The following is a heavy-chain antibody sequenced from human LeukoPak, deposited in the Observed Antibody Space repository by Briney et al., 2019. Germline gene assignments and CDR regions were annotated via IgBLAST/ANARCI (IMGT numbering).Heavy chain of an antibody. CDR3: ARSLLRYPVSDMDV. V-gene: IGHV3-30*04. D-gene: IGHD4-17*01. Sequence: GGSLRLSCAASGFTFSSYAMHWVRQAPGKGLEWVAVISYDGSNKYYADSVKGRFTISRDNSKNTLYLQMNSLRAEDTAVYYCARSLLRYPVSDMDVWGKGTTVTVSS. CDR2: ISYDGSNK. J-gene: IGHJ6*03. CDR1: GFTFSSYA.